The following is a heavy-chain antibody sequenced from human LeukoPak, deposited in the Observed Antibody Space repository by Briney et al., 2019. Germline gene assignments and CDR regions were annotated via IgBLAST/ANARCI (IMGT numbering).Heavy chain of an antibody. CDR1: GFSFSSYE. CDR2: ISTSGNTI. V-gene: IGHV3-48*03. D-gene: IGHD2-2*01. Sequence: GGSLRLSCVASGFSFSSYEMNWVRQAPGKGLEWISYISTSGNTICYADSVKGRFTISRDNAKNSLFLQMNSLRAEDTAVYYCARGGYQLPVSVWGKGTTVTVSS. J-gene: IGHJ6*04. CDR3: ARGGYQLPVSV.